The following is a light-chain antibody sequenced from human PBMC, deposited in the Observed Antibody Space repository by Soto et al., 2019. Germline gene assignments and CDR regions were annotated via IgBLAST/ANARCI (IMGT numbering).Light chain of an antibody. CDR1: SSDFGGYNY. V-gene: IGLV2-8*01. CDR2: EVT. J-gene: IGLJ1*01. Sequence: SVLTQPPSPSGSPGQPVTLSCTGTSSDFGGYNYVSWYQQHPGKAPKLMIYEVTKRPSGVPDRFSGSKSGNTASLTVSGLQAEDEADYYCCSYAGSNNFDVFGTGTKVTVL. CDR3: CSYAGSNNFDV.